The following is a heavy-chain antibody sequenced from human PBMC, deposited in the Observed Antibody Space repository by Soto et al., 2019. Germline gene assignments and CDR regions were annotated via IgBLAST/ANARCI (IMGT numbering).Heavy chain of an antibody. D-gene: IGHD3-22*01. CDR3: TRMGHYHDSSGTNTNVPLFGMDV. CDR2: IRSKANSYAT. CDR1: GFTFSGSA. J-gene: IGHJ6*02. Sequence: SGGSLRLSXAASGFTFSGSAMHWVRQASGKGLEWVGRIRSKANSYATAYAASVKGRFTISRDDSKNTAYLQMNSLKTEDTAVYYCTRMGHYHDSSGTNTNVPLFGMDVWGQGTTVTVSS. V-gene: IGHV3-73*01.